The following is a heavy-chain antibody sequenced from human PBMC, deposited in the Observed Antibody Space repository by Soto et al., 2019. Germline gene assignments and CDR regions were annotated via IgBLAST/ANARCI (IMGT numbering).Heavy chain of an antibody. CDR1: GYSFSNHW. D-gene: IGHD3-10*01. Sequence: GESLKISCKVSGYSFSNHWIGWVRQMPGKGLEWMGIIYPGDSNTRYSPSFQGQVTISAGKSISTAYMQWSSLKASDTAMYYCARLQYDSGSTKFDYWGQGTLVTVSS. J-gene: IGHJ4*02. CDR2: IYPGDSNT. CDR3: ARLQYDSGSTKFDY. V-gene: IGHV5-51*01.